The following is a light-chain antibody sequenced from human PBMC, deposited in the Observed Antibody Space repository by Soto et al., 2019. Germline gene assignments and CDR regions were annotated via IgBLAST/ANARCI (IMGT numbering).Light chain of an antibody. CDR3: QQYYSYPRT. CDR2: AAS. CDR1: QGISSY. V-gene: IGKV1-8*01. J-gene: IGKJ1*01. Sequence: AIRMTQSPSSLSASTGDRVTITCRASQGISSYLAWYQQKPGKAPKLLIYAASTLQSGVPSRFSGSGSATDFTLTIICLQSEDFATYYCQQYYSYPRTFGLGTKVEIK.